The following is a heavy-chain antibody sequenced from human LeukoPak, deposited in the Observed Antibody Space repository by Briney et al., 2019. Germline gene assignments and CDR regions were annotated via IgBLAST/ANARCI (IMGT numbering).Heavy chain of an antibody. D-gene: IGHD6-13*01. Sequence: PSETLSLTCTVSGYSISSGYYWAWIRQLPGKGLEWIGSIFHTGSTYHNPSLKSRVTISVDTSKNQFSLKLNSVTAADTAVYYCARDHSSSSEDYWGQGTLVTVSS. CDR3: ARDHSSSSEDY. V-gene: IGHV4-38-2*02. CDR1: GYSISSGYY. CDR2: IFHTGST. J-gene: IGHJ4*02.